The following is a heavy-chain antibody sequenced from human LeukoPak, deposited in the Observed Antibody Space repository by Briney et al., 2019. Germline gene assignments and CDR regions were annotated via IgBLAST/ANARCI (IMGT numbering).Heavy chain of an antibody. D-gene: IGHD3-22*01. CDR2: ISGSGGST. Sequence: GGSLRLSCAASGFTFSSYAMSWVRQAPGKGLEWVSAISGSGGSTYYADSVKGRFTISRDNSKNSLYLQMNSLRAEDTALYYCARDGYYYDSSGPDEDSYYYYMDVWGKGTTVAVSS. CDR3: ARDGYYYDSSGPDEDSYYYYMDV. V-gene: IGHV3-23*01. J-gene: IGHJ6*03. CDR1: GFTFSSYA.